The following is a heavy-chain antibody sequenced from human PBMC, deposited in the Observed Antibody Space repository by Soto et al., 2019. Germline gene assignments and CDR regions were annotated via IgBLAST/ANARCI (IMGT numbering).Heavy chain of an antibody. CDR3: ARGRGGYYDSSGYYYDGRSDFDY. CDR1: GGSISSGGYS. J-gene: IGHJ4*02. V-gene: IGHV4-30-2*01. D-gene: IGHD3-22*01. Sequence: SETLSLTCAVSGGSISSGGYSWSWIRQPPGKGLEWIGYIYHSGSTYYNPSLKSRVTISVDRSKNQFSLKLSSVTAADTAVYYCARGRGGYYDSSGYYYDGRSDFDYWGQGTLVTVSS. CDR2: IYHSGST.